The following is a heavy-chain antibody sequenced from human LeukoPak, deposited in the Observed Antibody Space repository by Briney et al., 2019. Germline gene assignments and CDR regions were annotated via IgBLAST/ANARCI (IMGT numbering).Heavy chain of an antibody. CDR3: ARVGYYYDSSGYYYYFDY. CDR2: MNPNSGNT. Sequence: GASVKVSCKASGYTFTSYGINWVRQATGQGLEWMGWMNPNSGNTGYAQKFQGRVTMTRNTSISTAYMELSSLRSEDTAVYYCARVGYYYDSSGYYYYFDYWGQGTLVTVSS. J-gene: IGHJ4*02. CDR1: GYTFTSYG. D-gene: IGHD3-22*01. V-gene: IGHV1-8*01.